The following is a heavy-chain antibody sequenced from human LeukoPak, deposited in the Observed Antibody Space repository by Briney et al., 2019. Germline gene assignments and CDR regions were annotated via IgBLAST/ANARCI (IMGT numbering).Heavy chain of an antibody. J-gene: IGHJ4*02. D-gene: IGHD1-26*01. CDR1: GSRFTSYW. V-gene: IGHV5-51*01. Sequence: GASLKISSKGSGSRFTSYWIGWVRQMPGKGLEWMGIIYHGDSDTRYSPSFQGQVTISADKSISTAYLQWSSLKASDTAMYYCARGGWELLEGYYFDYWGQGTLVTVSS. CDR3: ARGGWELLEGYYFDY. CDR2: IYHGDSDT.